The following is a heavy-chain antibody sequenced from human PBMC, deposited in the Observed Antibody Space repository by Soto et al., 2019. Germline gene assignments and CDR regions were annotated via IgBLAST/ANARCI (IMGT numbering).Heavy chain of an antibody. CDR3: ASARAPFMITFGGPNYYYYYGMDV. D-gene: IGHD3-16*01. CDR2: ISAYNGNT. J-gene: IGHJ6*02. V-gene: IGHV1-18*04. Sequence: ASVKVSCKASGYTFTSYGISWVRQAPGQGLEWMGWISAYNGNTNYAQKLQGRVTMTTDTSTSTAYMELRSLRSDDTAVYYCASARAPFMITFGGPNYYYYYGMDVWGQGTTVTVSS. CDR1: GYTFTSYG.